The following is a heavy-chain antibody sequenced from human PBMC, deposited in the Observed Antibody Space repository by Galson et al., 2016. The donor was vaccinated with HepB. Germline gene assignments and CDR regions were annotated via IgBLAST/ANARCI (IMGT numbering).Heavy chain of an antibody. D-gene: IGHD7-27*01. Sequence: TLSLTCSVSGDSVSSGNYFWSWIRQHSGKGLEWIGYIYYSGSTYYNPSLRSRITISVDTSKNQFSLRLTSVTAADTAVYYCANQLGTNLDAFAIWGQGTIVTVSS. J-gene: IGHJ3*02. CDR2: IYYSGST. CDR1: GDSVSSGNYF. V-gene: IGHV4-31*03. CDR3: ANQLGTNLDAFAI.